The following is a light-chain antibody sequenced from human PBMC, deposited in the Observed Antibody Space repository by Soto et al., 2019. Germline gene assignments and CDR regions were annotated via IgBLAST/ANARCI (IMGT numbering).Light chain of an antibody. J-gene: IGLJ2*01. V-gene: IGLV2-14*01. CDR2: EVS. Sequence: QSALTQPASVSGSPGQSITISCTGTSSDVGGYNYVSWYQQHPGKAPKLMICEVSNRPSGVSDRFSGSKSGNTASLTISGLQAEDEADYYCSSYTSSSTFRVLFGGGTKLTVL. CDR3: SSYTSSSTFRVL. CDR1: SSDVGGYNY.